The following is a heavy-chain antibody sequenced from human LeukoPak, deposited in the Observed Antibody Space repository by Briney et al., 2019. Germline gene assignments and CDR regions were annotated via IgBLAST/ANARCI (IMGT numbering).Heavy chain of an antibody. CDR1: GYTFTSYY. CDR2: INPSGGST. V-gene: IGHV1-46*01. J-gene: IGHJ5*02. Sequence: ASVKVSCKASGYTFTSYYMHWVRQAPGQGLEWMGIINPSGGSTSYAQKFQGRVTMTRDTSTSTVYMELSSLRSEDTAVYYCAREGTYCGPKGWFDPWGQGTLVTVSS. CDR3: AREGTYCGPKGWFDP. D-gene: IGHD2-21*01.